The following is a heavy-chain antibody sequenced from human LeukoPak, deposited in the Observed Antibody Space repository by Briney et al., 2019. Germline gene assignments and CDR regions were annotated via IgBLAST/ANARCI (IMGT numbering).Heavy chain of an antibody. CDR1: GFTFSSYW. Sequence: GGSLRLSCAASGFTFSSYWMSWVRQAPGKGLEWVANIKQDGSEKYYVDSVKGRFTISRDNAKNSLYLQMNSLRADDTAVYYCARDLYGGNSGGHYWGQGTLVTVSS. CDR2: IKQDGSEK. CDR3: ARDLYGGNSGGHY. J-gene: IGHJ4*02. D-gene: IGHD4-23*01. V-gene: IGHV3-7*03.